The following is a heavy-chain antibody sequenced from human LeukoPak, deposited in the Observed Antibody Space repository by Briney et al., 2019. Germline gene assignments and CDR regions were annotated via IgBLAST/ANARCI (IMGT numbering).Heavy chain of an antibody. D-gene: IGHD4-17*01. CDR1: GFTVSSNY. V-gene: IGHV3-66*01. J-gene: IGHJ4*02. Sequence: GGSLRLSCAASGFTVSSNYMSWVRQAPGKGLEWVSVIYSGGSTYYADSVKGRFTISRDNSKNTLYLQMNSLRAEDTAVYYCARMTTVTTFDYWGQGTLVTVSS. CDR2: IYSGGST. CDR3: ARMTTVTTFDY.